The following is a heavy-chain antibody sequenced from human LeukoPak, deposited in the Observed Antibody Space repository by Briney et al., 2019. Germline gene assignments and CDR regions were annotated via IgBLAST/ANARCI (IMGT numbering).Heavy chain of an antibody. Sequence: SVTVSCKASGGTFSSYAISWVRQAPGQGREWMGGIINIFGTANYAQKFQGRVTNTADESTRPAYMQLSILRSEDTAVYYCARSRGGVDYVWGSYRHGYYYGMDVWGQGTTVTVSS. CDR2: IINIFGTA. CDR3: ARSRGGVDYVWGSYRHGYYYGMDV. J-gene: IGHJ6*02. CDR1: GGTFSSYA. V-gene: IGHV1-69*01. D-gene: IGHD3-16*02.